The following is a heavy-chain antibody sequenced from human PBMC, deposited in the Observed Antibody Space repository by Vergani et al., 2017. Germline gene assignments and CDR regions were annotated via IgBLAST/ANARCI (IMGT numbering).Heavy chain of an antibody. V-gene: IGHV3-23*04. CDR3: ARDGASGSYYDY. CDR2: ISGSGGST. Sequence: EVQLVESGGGLVQPGRSLRLSCAASGFTFSSYAMSWVRQAPGKGLEWVSAISGSGGSTYYADSVKGRFTISRDNSKNTLYLQMNSLRAEDTAVYYCARDGASGSYYDYWGQGTLVTVSS. CDR1: GFTFSSYA. D-gene: IGHD1-26*01. J-gene: IGHJ4*02.